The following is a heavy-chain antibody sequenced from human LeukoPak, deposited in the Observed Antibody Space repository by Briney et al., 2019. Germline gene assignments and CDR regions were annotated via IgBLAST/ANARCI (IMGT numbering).Heavy chain of an antibody. J-gene: IGHJ4*02. CDR1: GGSISSGSYY. V-gene: IGHV4-61*02. CDR2: IYTSGST. D-gene: IGHD3-22*01. CDR3: ARTYYYDSSGYYSLDY. Sequence: SGTLSLTCTVSGGSISSGSYYWSWIRQPAGKGLEWIGRIYTSGSTNYNPSLKSRVTISVDTSKNQFSLKLSSVTAADTAVYHCARTYYYDSSGYYSLDYWGQGTLVTVSS.